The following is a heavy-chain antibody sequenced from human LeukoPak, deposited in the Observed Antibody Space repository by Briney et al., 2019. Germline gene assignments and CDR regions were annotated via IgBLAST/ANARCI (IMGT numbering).Heavy chain of an antibody. D-gene: IGHD6-13*01. Sequence: GGSLRLSCAASGFTFSSYWMHWVRQAPGKGLVWVSRINSDGSSITYADSVKGRFTISGDNAKSTLYLQMNSLRAEDTAVYYCAKRRIAAAGIGDDYWGQGTLVTVSS. CDR1: GFTFSSYW. V-gene: IGHV3-74*03. J-gene: IGHJ4*02. CDR2: INSDGSSI. CDR3: AKRRIAAAGIGDDY.